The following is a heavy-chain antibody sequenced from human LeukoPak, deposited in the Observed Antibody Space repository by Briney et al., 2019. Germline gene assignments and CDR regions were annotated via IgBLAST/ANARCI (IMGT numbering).Heavy chain of an antibody. CDR2: FYSSGST. CDR1: GFTVSSNY. Sequence: GGSLRLSCAASGFTVSSNYMSWVRQAPGKGLEWVSIFYSSGSTYYADSVKGRFTISRDNSKNTLYLQMNSLRAVDTAVYYCARDRIRIGLVDYWGQGTLVTVSS. D-gene: IGHD2-15*01. V-gene: IGHV3-53*01. J-gene: IGHJ4*02. CDR3: ARDRIRIGLVDY.